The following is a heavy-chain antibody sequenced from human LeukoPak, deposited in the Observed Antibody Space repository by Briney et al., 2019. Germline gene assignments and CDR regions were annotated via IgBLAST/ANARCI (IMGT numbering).Heavy chain of an antibody. CDR3: AELGITMIGGV. CDR2: ISWNSGSI. J-gene: IGHJ6*04. CDR1: GFTFDDYA. Sequence: GGSLRLSCAASGFTFDDYAMHWVRQAPGKGLEWVSGISWNSGSIGYADSVKGRFTISRDNAKNSLYLQMNSLRAEDTAVYYCAELGITMIGGVRGKGTTVTISS. V-gene: IGHV3-9*01. D-gene: IGHD3-10*02.